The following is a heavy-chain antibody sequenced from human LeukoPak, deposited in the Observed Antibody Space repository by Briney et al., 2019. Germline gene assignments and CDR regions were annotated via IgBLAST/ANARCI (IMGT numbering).Heavy chain of an antibody. CDR2: INPNSGGT. Sequence: ASVKVSCKASGYTFTGYYVHWVRQAPGQGLEWMGWINPNSGGTKYAQKFQGRDTMTRDTSISTAYMELSRLRSDDTAVYYCARDQMGDIAAAGTPVLFNYWGQGTLVTVSS. D-gene: IGHD6-13*01. V-gene: IGHV1-2*02. CDR1: GYTFTGYY. J-gene: IGHJ4*02. CDR3: ARDQMGDIAAAGTPVLFNY.